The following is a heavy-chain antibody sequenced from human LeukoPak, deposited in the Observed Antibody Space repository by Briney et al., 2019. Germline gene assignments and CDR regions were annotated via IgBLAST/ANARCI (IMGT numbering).Heavy chain of an antibody. D-gene: IGHD2-2*02. Sequence: PGGSLRLSCAASGFTFSRYSMNWVRQAPGKGLEWVSYISGSSSTIYYADSVKGRFTISRDNSKNTLYLQMNSLRAEDTAVYYCAKSGGYQLLYATNWFDPWGQGTLVTVSS. J-gene: IGHJ5*02. CDR2: ISGSSSTI. V-gene: IGHV3-48*01. CDR1: GFTFSRYS. CDR3: AKSGGYQLLYATNWFDP.